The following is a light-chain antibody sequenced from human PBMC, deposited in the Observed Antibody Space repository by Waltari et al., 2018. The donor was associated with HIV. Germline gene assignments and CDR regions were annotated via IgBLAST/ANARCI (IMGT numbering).Light chain of an antibody. CDR2: GAS. CDR3: QQYNNWPRGT. J-gene: IGKJ5*01. CDR1: QSVSSN. Sequence: EIVMTQSPATLSVYPGERATLSCRASQSVSSNLAWYQQKPGQAPRLLISGASTRATCIPARFSGSGSGTEFTLTISSLQSEDFAVYYCQQYNNWPRGTFGQGTRLEIK. V-gene: IGKV3-15*01.